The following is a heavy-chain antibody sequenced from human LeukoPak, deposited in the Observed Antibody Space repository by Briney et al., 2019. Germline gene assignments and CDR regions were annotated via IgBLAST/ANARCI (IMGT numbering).Heavy chain of an antibody. Sequence: SVKVSCKASGGTFSSYAISWVRQAPGQGLEWMGRIIPILGIANYAQKFQGRVTITADKSTSTAYMELSSLRSEDTAVYYCARAYDSSGYYWFGPWGQGTLVTVSS. CDR2: IIPILGIA. D-gene: IGHD3-22*01. CDR1: GGTFSSYA. CDR3: ARAYDSSGYYWFGP. J-gene: IGHJ5*02. V-gene: IGHV1-69*04.